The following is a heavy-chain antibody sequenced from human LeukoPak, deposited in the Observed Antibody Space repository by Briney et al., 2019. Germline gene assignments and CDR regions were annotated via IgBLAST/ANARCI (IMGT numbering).Heavy chain of an antibody. J-gene: IGHJ4*02. CDR1: GGTFSSYG. CDR3: ERDPSEYEWQRGWYRDF. D-gene: IGHD6-19*01. CDR2: IIPILGIT. V-gene: IGHV1-69*04. Sequence: SVKVSCKASGGTFSSYGISWVRQAPGQGLEWMGRIIPILGITNYAQKFQGRVTITADKSTSTAYMELSSLRSEDTAVYYCERDPSEYEWQRGWYRDFWGQGSQVTVSS.